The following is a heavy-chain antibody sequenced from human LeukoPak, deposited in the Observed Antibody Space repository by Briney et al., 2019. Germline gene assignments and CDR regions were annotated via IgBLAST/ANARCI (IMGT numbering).Heavy chain of an antibody. J-gene: IGHJ4*02. V-gene: IGHV3-21*01. D-gene: IGHD6-19*01. CDR2: ISSSSSYI. Sequence: GGSLRLSCAASGFTFSSYSVNWVRQAPGEGLEWVSSISSSSSYIYYADSVKGRFTISRDNAKNSLYLQMNSLRAEDTAVYYCARTDSAVAEYYFDYWGQGTLVTVSS. CDR1: GFTFSSYS. CDR3: ARTDSAVAEYYFDY.